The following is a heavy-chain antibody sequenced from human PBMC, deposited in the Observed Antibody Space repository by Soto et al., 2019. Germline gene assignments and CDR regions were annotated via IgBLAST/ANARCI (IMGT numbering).Heavy chain of an antibody. V-gene: IGHV3-66*01. J-gene: IGHJ6*03. CDR1: GFTVSSNY. CDR3: ARAGCSSTSCYFFGYYYMDV. CDR2: IYSGGST. Sequence: ESGGGLVQPGGSLRLSCAASGFTVSSNYMSWVRQAPGKGLEWVSVIYSGGSTYYADSVKGRFTISRDNSKNTLYLQMNSLRAEDTAVYYCARAGCSSTSCYFFGYYYMDVWGKGTTVTVSS. D-gene: IGHD2-2*01.